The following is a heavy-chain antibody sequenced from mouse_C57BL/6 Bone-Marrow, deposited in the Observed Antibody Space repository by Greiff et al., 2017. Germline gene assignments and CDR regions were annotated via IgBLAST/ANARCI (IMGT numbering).Heavy chain of an antibody. Sequence: VQLKESGAELVRPGASVKLSCTASGFNIKDDYMHWVKQRPEQGLEWIGWIDPENGDTEYASKFQGKATITAATSSNTAYLQLSSLTSEDTAVYYCTPYYPGFAYWGQGTLVTVSA. CDR2: IDPENGDT. CDR1: GFNIKDDY. CDR3: TPYYPGFAY. V-gene: IGHV14-4*01. D-gene: IGHD1-1*01. J-gene: IGHJ3*01.